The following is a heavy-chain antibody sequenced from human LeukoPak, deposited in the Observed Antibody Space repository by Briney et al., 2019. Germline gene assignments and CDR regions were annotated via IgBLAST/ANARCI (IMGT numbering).Heavy chain of an antibody. J-gene: IGHJ3*02. V-gene: IGHV3-48*04. CDR2: ISSSSSTI. CDR1: GFTFSSYS. D-gene: IGHD3-16*01. CDR3: ARDHKWGDRAFDI. Sequence: GGSLRLSCAASGFTFSSYSMNWVRQAPGKGLEWVSYISSSSSTIYYADSVKGRFTISRDNAKNSLYLQMNSLRAEDTAVYYCARDHKWGDRAFDIWGQGTMVTVSS.